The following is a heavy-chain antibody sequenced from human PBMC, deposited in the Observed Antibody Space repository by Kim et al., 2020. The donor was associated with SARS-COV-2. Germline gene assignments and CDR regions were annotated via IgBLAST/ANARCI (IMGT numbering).Heavy chain of an antibody. Sequence: VKGRFTISRDNAKKSLYLQMNSLRPEDTALYYCAKTAMVRGLIAHWYFDLWGRGTLVTVSS. V-gene: IGHV3-9*01. D-gene: IGHD3-10*01. CDR3: AKTAMVRGLIAHWYFDL. J-gene: IGHJ2*01.